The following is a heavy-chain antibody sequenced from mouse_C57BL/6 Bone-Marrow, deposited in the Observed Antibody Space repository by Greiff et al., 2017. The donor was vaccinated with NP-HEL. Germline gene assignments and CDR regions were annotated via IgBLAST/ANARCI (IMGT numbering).Heavy chain of an antibody. J-gene: IGHJ1*03. CDR3: TRNPDGYYDTWYFDV. CDR1: GYTFTDYE. CDR2: IDPETGGT. V-gene: IGHV1-15*01. Sequence: QVHVKQSGAELVRPGASVTLSCKASGYTFTDYEMHWVKQTPVHGLEWIGAIDPETGGTAYNQKFKGKAILTADKSSSTAYMELRSLTSEDSAVYYCTRNPDGYYDTWYFDVWGTGTTVTVSS. D-gene: IGHD2-3*01.